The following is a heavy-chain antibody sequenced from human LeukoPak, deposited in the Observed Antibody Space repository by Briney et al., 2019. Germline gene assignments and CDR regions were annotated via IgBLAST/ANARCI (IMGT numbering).Heavy chain of an antibody. CDR2: IHPSGGST. CDR1: EYTFTSYY. J-gene: IGHJ2*01. CDR3: ARTQDYSIYWYFDL. Sequence: ASVKVSCKASEYTFTSYYMHWLRQAPGQGLEWMGIIHPSGGSTNYAQEFQGRVTMTRDTSTSTVYMELNSLRSEDTAVYYCARTQDYSIYWYFDLWGPGTLVTVSS. D-gene: IGHD4-11*01. V-gene: IGHV1-46*01.